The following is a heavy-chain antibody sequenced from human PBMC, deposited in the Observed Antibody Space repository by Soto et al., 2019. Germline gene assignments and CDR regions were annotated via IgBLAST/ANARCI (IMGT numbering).Heavy chain of an antibody. D-gene: IGHD1-26*01. CDR3: ARGEPLYYFYKGMDV. Sequence: ASVKVSCKASGYNFSTYALLWVRQAPGQRLEWMGWINTGNGNTKYSQKFQGRVTMTRDTSASTAYMELSSLRSEGTAVYYCARGEPLYYFYKGMDVWGQGSTVTVSS. CDR1: GYNFSTYA. J-gene: IGHJ6*02. V-gene: IGHV1-3*04. CDR2: INTGNGNT.